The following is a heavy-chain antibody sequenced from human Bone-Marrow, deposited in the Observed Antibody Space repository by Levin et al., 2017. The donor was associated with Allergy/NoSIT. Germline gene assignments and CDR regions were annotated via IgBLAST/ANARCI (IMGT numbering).Heavy chain of an antibody. D-gene: IGHD3-10*01. CDR3: AREVPAYYYGSGSYYIGPFDY. V-gene: IGHV3-48*01. J-gene: IGHJ4*02. CDR2: ISSSSSTI. CDR1: GFTFSSYS. Sequence: LSLTCAASGFTFSSYSMNWVRQAPGKGLEWVSYISSSSSTIYYADSVKGRFTISRDNAKNSLYLQMNSLRAEDTAVYYCAREVPAYYYGSGSYYIGPFDYWGQGTLVTVSS.